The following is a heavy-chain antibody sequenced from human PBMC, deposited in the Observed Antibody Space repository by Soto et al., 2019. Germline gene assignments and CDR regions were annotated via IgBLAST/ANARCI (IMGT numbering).Heavy chain of an antibody. V-gene: IGHV3-30*18. CDR1: GFTFSSYG. D-gene: IGHD2-15*01. CDR2: ISYDGSNK. J-gene: IGHJ4*02. Sequence: LRLSCAASGFTFSSYGMHWVRQAPGKGLEWVAVISYDGSNKYYADSVKGRFTISRDNSKNTLYLQMNSLRAEDTAVYYCAKDEIVVVVAAPHLVDYWGQGTLVTVSS. CDR3: AKDEIVVVVAAPHLVDY.